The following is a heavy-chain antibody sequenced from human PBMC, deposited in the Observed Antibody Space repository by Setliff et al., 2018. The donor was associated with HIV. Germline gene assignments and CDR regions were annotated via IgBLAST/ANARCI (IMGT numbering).Heavy chain of an antibody. D-gene: IGHD3-22*01. CDR3: ARQPHDFDSSGYYGDAFDI. J-gene: IGHJ3*02. CDR1: GGSISSHY. V-gene: IGHV4-59*08. Sequence: SETLSLTCTVSGGSISSHYWSWIRQPPGKGLEWIGYIYYSGSTNYNPSLKSRVTILVDKSRKQFSLRLGSVTAADTAVYYCARQPHDFDSSGYYGDAFDIWGQGTMVTVSS. CDR2: IYYSGST.